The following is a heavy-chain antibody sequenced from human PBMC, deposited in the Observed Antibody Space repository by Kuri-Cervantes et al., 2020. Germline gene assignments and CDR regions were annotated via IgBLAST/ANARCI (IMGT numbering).Heavy chain of an antibody. Sequence: VRQAPGQRVEWMGWSNAGNGNTKYSQEFQGRVTMTTDTSTSTAYMELRSLRSDDTAVYYCARTYRYCTNGVCLPYYFDYWGQGTLVTVSS. V-gene: IGHV1-3*02. J-gene: IGHJ4*02. D-gene: IGHD2-8*01. CDR3: ARTYRYCTNGVCLPYYFDY. CDR2: SNAGNGNT.